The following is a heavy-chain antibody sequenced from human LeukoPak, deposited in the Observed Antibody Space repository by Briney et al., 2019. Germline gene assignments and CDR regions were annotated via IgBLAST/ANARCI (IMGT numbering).Heavy chain of an antibody. CDR2: TAYDGSTQ. J-gene: IGHJ6*02. V-gene: IGHV3-30*18. CDR3: AKDRGGSDHFYYCMDV. CDR1: GFTFSTYG. D-gene: IGHD2-15*01. Sequence: PGRSLRLSCAASGFTFSTYGMHWVRQAPGKGLEWVAVTAYDGSTQYYADSVKGRFTISRDNSKNTLYLQMNSLRVDDTAVYYCAKDRGGSDHFYYCMDVWGQGTTVTVSS.